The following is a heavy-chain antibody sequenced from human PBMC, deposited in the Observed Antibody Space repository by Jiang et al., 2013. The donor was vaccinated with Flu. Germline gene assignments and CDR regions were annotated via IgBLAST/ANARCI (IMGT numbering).Heavy chain of an antibody. CDR1: GFSLSTTAVG. Sequence: PTQTLTLTCSFSGFSLSTTAVGVGWIRQPPGKALEWLALIYWDDSKYYSPSPKNRLTITKDSSKNQVVLTMTNMDPVDTATYYCAHDSPLVSVSLFDYWGRGTLVTVSS. CDR2: IYWDDSK. V-gene: IGHV2-5*02. CDR3: AHDSPLVSVSLFDY. D-gene: IGHD2-8*01. J-gene: IGHJ4*02.